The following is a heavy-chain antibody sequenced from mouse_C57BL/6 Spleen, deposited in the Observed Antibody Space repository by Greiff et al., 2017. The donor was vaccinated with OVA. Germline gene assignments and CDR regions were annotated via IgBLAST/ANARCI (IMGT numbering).Heavy chain of an antibody. D-gene: IGHD4-1*01. V-gene: IGHV5-9*01. CDR3: ARHALGYYFDY. Sequence: EVQRVESGGGLVKPGGSLKLSCAASGFTFSSYTMSWVRQTPEKRLEWVATISGGGGNTYYPDSVKGRFTISRDNAKNTLYLQMSSLRSEDTALYYCARHALGYYFDYWGQGTTLTVSS. J-gene: IGHJ2*01. CDR1: GFTFSSYT. CDR2: ISGGGGNT.